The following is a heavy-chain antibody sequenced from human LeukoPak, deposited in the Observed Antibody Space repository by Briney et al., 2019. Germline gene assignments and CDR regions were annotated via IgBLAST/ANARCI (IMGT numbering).Heavy chain of an antibody. J-gene: IGHJ4*02. CDR1: GVSISRYS. V-gene: IGHV4-59*08. D-gene: IGHD6-19*01. CDR2: IAHSGTT. Sequence: RASETLSLTCIVSGVSISRYSWNWIRQSPGKGLEWVGYIAHSGTTSYKSSLKSRVTISVDTSKNQLSLRLTSVTAADTAVYYCARWDDSAWAFGNWGPGTLVTVSS. CDR3: ARWDDSAWAFGN.